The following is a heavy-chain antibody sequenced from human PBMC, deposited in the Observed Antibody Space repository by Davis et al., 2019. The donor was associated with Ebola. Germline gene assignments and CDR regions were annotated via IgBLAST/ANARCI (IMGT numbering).Heavy chain of an antibody. V-gene: IGHV3-23*01. D-gene: IGHD2-15*01. CDR2: ISGSGSTT. Sequence: PGGSLRLSCAASGFTFASHAMSWVRQAPGKGLEWVSAISGSGSTTNSADSVKGRFIISRDNSKNTLYLQMNSLTAEDTAIYYCAKKKEYCSGPTCYGQDAVENFFDTWGQGTLVTVSS. CDR3: AKKKEYCSGPTCYGQDAVENFFDT. CDR1: GFTFASHA. J-gene: IGHJ5*02.